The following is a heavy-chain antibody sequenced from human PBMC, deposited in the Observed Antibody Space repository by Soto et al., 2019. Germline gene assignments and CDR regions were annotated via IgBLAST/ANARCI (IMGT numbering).Heavy chain of an antibody. Sequence: QVQLQESGPGLVKPSQTLSLTCTVSGGSISIGGYYWNWIRQHPGKGLEWIGYIYYSGSTYYNPSLQSLVTMSVDTSKNQFSLNLNSVTAADTAVYYCARKDGTGKRFDYWGQGTLVTVSS. V-gene: IGHV4-31*01. CDR3: ARKDGTGKRFDY. CDR1: GGSISIGGYY. CDR2: IYYSGST. J-gene: IGHJ4*02. D-gene: IGHD1-26*01.